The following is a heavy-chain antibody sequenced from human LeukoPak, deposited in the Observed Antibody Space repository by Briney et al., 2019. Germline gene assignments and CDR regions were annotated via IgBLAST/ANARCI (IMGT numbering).Heavy chain of an antibody. V-gene: IGHV3-23*01. Sequence: GGSLRLSCAASGFTLSSYAMSWVRQAPGKGLEWVSAISGSGASTYYADSVKGRFTISRDNSKNTLYLQMNSLRAEDTAVYYCAKGAGLLSRYYYDSSGDYWGQGTLVTVSS. J-gene: IGHJ4*02. D-gene: IGHD3-22*01. CDR3: AKGAGLLSRYYYDSSGDY. CDR1: GFTLSSYA. CDR2: ISGSGAST.